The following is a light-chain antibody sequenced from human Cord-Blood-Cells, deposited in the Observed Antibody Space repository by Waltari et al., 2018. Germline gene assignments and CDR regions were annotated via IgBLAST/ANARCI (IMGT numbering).Light chain of an antibody. J-gene: IGLJ3*02. CDR2: GNS. CDR1: SSHIGAGYD. CDR3: QSYDSSLSGSWV. Sequence: QSVLTQPPSVSGAPGQRVTISCTGSSSHIGAGYDLHWYQQLPGTAPKPLIYGNSNRPSGVPDRFSGSKSGTSASLAITGLQAEDEADYYCQSYDSSLSGSWVFGGGTKLTVL. V-gene: IGLV1-40*01.